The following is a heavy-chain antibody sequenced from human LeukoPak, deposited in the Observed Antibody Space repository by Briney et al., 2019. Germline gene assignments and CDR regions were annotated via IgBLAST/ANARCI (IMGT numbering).Heavy chain of an antibody. V-gene: IGHV1-2*02. Sequence: ASVKVSCKASGYTFSGYYMYWVRQAPGQGLEWMGWINPNGGAKFAQKFQGRVTMTRDTSMSTAYMELSRLRSDDTAVYYCARVRDGYNDAYDIWGQGTMVTVSS. CDR3: ARVRDGYNDAYDI. CDR2: INPNGGA. D-gene: IGHD5-24*01. J-gene: IGHJ3*02. CDR1: GYTFSGYY.